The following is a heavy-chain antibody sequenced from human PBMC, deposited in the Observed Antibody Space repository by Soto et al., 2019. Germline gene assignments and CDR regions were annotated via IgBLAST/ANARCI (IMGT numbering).Heavy chain of an antibody. D-gene: IGHD3-10*01. V-gene: IGHV3-23*01. CDR1: GFTFSSYA. J-gene: IGHJ4*02. Sequence: GGSLRLSYAASGFTFSSYAMSWVRTAPGKGLEWVSAISGSGGSTYYADSVKGRFTISRDNSKNTLYLQMNSLRAEDTAVYYCAKDVGYGSGSPSPFFDYWGQGTLVTVSS. CDR2: ISGSGGST. CDR3: AKDVGYGSGSPSPFFDY.